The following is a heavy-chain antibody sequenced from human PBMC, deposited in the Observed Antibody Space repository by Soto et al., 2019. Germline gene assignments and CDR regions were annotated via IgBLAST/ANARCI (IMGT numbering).Heavy chain of an antibody. CDR3: ARDREGGNSGYYYGMDV. D-gene: IGHD2-21*02. V-gene: IGHV1-69*13. CDR2: IIPIFGTA. CDR1: GGTFSSYA. Sequence: GASVKVSCKASGGTFSSYAISWVRQAPGQGLEWMGGIIPIFGTANYAQKFQGRVTITADESTSTAYMELSSPRSEDTAVYYCARDREGGNSGYYYGMDVWGQGTTVTSP. J-gene: IGHJ6*02.